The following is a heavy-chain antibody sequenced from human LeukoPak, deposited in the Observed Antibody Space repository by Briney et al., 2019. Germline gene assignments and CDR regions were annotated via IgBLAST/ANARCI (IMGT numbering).Heavy chain of an antibody. J-gene: IGHJ6*03. V-gene: IGHV4-59*01. CDR3: ARAHEQYYYGSGSSGRLGYYYYYYMDV. Sequence: SETLSLTCAVYGGSFSGYYWSWIRQPPGKGLEWIGYIYYSGSTNYNPSLKSRVTISVDTSKNQFSLKLSSVTAADTAVYYCARAHEQYYYGSGSSGRLGYYYYYYMDVWGKGTTVTISS. CDR1: GGSFSGYY. CDR2: IYYSGST. D-gene: IGHD3-10*01.